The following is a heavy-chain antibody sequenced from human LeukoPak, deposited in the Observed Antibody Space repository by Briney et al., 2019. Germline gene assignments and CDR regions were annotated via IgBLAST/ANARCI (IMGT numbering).Heavy chain of an antibody. Sequence: ASVKVSCKASGYTFTGYYMHWVRQAPGQGLEWMGWINPNSGGTKYAQKFQGRVTMTRDTSISTAYMELSSLRSEDTAVYYCARARGLNWNYRGYFDYWGQGTLVTVSS. CDR2: INPNSGGT. V-gene: IGHV1-2*02. CDR3: ARARGLNWNYRGYFDY. J-gene: IGHJ4*02. D-gene: IGHD1-7*01. CDR1: GYTFTGYY.